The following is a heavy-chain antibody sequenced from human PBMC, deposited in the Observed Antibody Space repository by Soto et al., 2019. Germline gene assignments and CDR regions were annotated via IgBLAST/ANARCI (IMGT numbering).Heavy chain of an antibody. V-gene: IGHV3-66*01. CDR3: ARDTSPYSGYDYYYYYYLDV. CDR1: GFTVSSNY. Sequence: GGSLRLSCAASGFTVSSNYMSWVRQAPGKGLEWVSVIYSGGSTYYADSVKGRFTISRDNSKNTLYLQMNSLRAEDTAVYYCARDTSPYSGYDYYYYYYLDVCGKGTTVTVSS. J-gene: IGHJ6*03. CDR2: IYSGGST. D-gene: IGHD5-12*01.